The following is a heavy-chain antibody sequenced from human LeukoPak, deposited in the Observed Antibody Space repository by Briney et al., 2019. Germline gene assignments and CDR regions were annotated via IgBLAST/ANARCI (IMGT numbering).Heavy chain of an antibody. CDR2: TYYRSQQWYS. D-gene: IGHD3-3*01. Sequence: SQTLSLTCAISGDSVSSNGAAWDWIRQSPSRGLEWLGRTYYRSQQWYSDYAPSVKGRITINAHTSQNQFYLHLHSVTPEDTAVYYCGRETDFGVVTNWGQGTLVTVSS. CDR1: GDSVSSNGAA. CDR3: GRETDFGVVTN. V-gene: IGHV6-1*01. J-gene: IGHJ4*02.